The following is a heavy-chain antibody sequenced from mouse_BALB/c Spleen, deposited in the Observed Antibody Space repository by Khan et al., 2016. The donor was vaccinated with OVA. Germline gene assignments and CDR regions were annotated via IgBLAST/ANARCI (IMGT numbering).Heavy chain of an antibody. D-gene: IGHD1-2*01. Sequence: QSELVQSGPELKKPGETVKISCKASGYTFTNYGMNWVKQAPGKGLKWMGWINTYTGEPTYADDFKGRFAFSLETSASTAYLQINNLKNEDTATYFCAREITTATGAMDYWGQGTSVTVSS. CDR1: GYTFTNYG. V-gene: IGHV9-3-1*01. CDR2: INTYTGEP. J-gene: IGHJ4*01. CDR3: AREITTATGAMDY.